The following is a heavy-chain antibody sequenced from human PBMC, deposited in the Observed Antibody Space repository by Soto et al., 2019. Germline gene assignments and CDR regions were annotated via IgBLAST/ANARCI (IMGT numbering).Heavy chain of an antibody. CDR3: AREYKTYYYDSPHHAFDI. D-gene: IGHD3-22*01. CDR2: ISSSSSYT. CDR1: GFTFSDYY. J-gene: IGHJ3*02. V-gene: IGHV3-11*06. Sequence: PGGSLRLSCAASGFTFSDYYMSWIRQAPGKGLEWVSYISSSSSYTNYADSVKGRFTISRDNAKNSLYLQMNSLRAEDTAVYYCAREYKTYYYDSPHHAFDIWGQGTMVTVSS.